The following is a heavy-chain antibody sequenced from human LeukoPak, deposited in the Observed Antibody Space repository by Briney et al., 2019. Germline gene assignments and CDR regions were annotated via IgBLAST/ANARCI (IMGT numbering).Heavy chain of an antibody. CDR1: GFTFSSYG. V-gene: IGHV3-33*01. CDR2: IWYDGSNK. J-gene: IGHJ6*02. D-gene: IGHD3-22*01. CDR3: AREGPRGYYDSSGYWYYYYGMDV. Sequence: GGSLRLSCAASGFTFSSYGMHWVRQAPGKGLEWVAVIWYDGSNKYYADSVKGRFTISRDNSKNTLYLQMNSLRAEDTAVYYCAREGPRGYYDSSGYWYYYYGMDVWGQGTTVTVPS.